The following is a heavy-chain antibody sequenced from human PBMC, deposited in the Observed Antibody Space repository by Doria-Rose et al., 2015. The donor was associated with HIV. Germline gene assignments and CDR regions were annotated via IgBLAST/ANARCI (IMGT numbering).Heavy chain of an antibody. CDR3: TKSYNNSWSGSYYDY. J-gene: IGHJ4*02. CDR1: GFTFADSA. CDR2: IRSKAYGGTT. V-gene: IGHV3-49*04. D-gene: IGHD3-3*01. Sequence: FGFTFADSAINWVRQAPGKGLEWLGFIRSKAYGGTTEYAASLKDRFTISRDDSNTIAYLHMNSLKTEDTAVYFCTKSYNNSWSGSYYDYWGLGTLVTVSS.